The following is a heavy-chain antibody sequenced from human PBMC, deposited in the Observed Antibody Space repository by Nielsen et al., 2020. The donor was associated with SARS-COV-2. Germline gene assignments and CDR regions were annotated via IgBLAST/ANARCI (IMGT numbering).Heavy chain of an antibody. D-gene: IGHD3-9*01. J-gene: IGHJ5*02. V-gene: IGHV4-30-4*01. CDR2: IYYSGST. CDR3: ARESRAGILTGYHTFNWFDP. CDR1: GGSISSGDYY. Sequence: SETLSLTCTVSGGSISSGDYYWSWIRQPPGKGLEWIGYIYYSGSTYYNPSLKSRVTISVDTSKNQFSLKLSSVTAADTAVYYCARESRAGILTGYHTFNWFDPWGQGTLVPSPQ.